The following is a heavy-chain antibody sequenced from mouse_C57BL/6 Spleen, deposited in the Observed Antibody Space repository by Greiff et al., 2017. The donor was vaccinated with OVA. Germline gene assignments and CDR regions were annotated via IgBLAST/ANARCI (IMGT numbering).Heavy chain of an antibody. J-gene: IGHJ2*01. V-gene: IGHV5-17*01. CDR3: ARGGPITTVVAPLDY. CDR2: ISSGSSTI. Sequence: EVMLVESGGGLVKPGGSLKLSCAASGFTFSDYGMHWVRQAPEKGLEWVAYISSGSSTIYYADTVKGRFTISRDNAKNTLFLQMTSLRSEDTAMYYCARGGPITTVVAPLDYWGQGTTLTVSS. CDR1: GFTFSDYG. D-gene: IGHD1-1*01.